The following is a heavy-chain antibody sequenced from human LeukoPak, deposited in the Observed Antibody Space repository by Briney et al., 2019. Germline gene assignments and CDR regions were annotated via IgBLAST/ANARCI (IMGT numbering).Heavy chain of an antibody. Sequence: GGSLRLSCAASGFTFSSYEMNWVRQAPGKGLEWVSYISFSSSTKYYADSVKGRFTISRDNAKRSLYLQMNSPRVEDTAVYYCARGGPYSGYDYWGQGTLVPVSS. J-gene: IGHJ4*02. CDR3: ARGGPYSGYDY. CDR2: ISFSSSTK. V-gene: IGHV3-48*03. CDR1: GFTFSSYE. D-gene: IGHD5-12*01.